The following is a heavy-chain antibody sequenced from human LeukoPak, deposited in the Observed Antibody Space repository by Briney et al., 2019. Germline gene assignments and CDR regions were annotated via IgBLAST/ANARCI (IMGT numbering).Heavy chain of an antibody. J-gene: IGHJ3*02. CDR1: GYTFTSYY. D-gene: IGHD1-26*01. CDR3: ASVVSGSYPADAFDI. V-gene: IGHV1-46*03. Sequence: ASVKISCKASGYTFTSYYMHWVRQAPGQGLEWMGIINPSGGSTSYAQKFQGRVTMTRDTATSTVYMELSSLRSEDTAVYSCASVVSGSYPADAFDIWGQGTMVTVSS. CDR2: INPSGGST.